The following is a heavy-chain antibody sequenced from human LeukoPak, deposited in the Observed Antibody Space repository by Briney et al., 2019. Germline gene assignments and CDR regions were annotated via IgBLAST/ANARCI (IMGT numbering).Heavy chain of an antibody. CDR2: INHSGST. V-gene: IGHV4-34*01. D-gene: IGHD2-2*01. Sequence: PSETLSLTCAVYGGSFSGYYWSWIRQPPGKGLEWIGEINHSGSTNYNPSLKSRVTISVDTSKNQFSLKLSSVTAADTAVYYCARAKAPYCSSTSCYGPNWFGPWGQGTLVTVSS. CDR1: GGSFSGYY. CDR3: ARAKAPYCSSTSCYGPNWFGP. J-gene: IGHJ5*02.